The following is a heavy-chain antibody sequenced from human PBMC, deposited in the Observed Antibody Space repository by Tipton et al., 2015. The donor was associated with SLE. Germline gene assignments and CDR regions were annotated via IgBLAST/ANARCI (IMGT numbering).Heavy chain of an antibody. Sequence: SLRLSCTASGFTFGDYAMSWFRQAPGKGLEWVGFIRSKAYGGTTEYAASVKGRFTISRDDSKSIAYLQMNSLKTEDTAVYYCTRGAFGVVITLEYWGQGTLVTVSS. CDR1: GFTFGDYA. V-gene: IGHV3-49*03. CDR2: IRSKAYGGTT. CDR3: TRGAFGVVITLEY. J-gene: IGHJ4*02. D-gene: IGHD3-3*01.